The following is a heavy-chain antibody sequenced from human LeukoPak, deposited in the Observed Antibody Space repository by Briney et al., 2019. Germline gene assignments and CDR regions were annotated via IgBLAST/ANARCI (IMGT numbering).Heavy chain of an antibody. D-gene: IGHD4-11*01. CDR2: FYYNGST. J-gene: IGHJ6*03. CDR1: GGSISRYH. V-gene: IGHV4-59*01. Sequence: KPSETLSLTCTVSGGSISRYHWSWIRQPPGKGLEWIGSFYYNGSTNYNPSLKSRVTISVDTSKNQFSLKLRSVTAADTAVYFCARGRVSSSTWYSTYYYFFYMDFWGKGTTVTVSS. CDR3: ARGRVSSSTWYSTYYYFFYMDF.